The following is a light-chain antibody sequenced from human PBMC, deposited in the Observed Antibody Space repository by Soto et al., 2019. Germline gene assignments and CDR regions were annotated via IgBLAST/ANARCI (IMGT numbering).Light chain of an antibody. CDR2: AVS. J-gene: IGLJ1*01. CDR1: SSDIGSYDH. Sequence: QSALTQPASVSGSPGQSITISCSGTSSDIGSYDHVAWYQQFPGKSPKLIIYAVSDRPSGVSDRFSGSKSGISASLTISGLQTEDEAAYYCISYTDRQSYLFGTGTKV. CDR3: ISYTDRQSYL. V-gene: IGLV2-14*03.